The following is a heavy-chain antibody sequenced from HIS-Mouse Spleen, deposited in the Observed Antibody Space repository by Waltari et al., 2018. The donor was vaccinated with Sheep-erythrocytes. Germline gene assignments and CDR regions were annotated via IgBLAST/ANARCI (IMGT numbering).Heavy chain of an antibody. CDR2: ISSSSSYI. D-gene: IGHD1-26*01. Sequence: EVQLVESGGGLVKPGGSLRLSCAASGFTFSSYSMNWFRQAPGKGLEWVSSISSSSSYIYYADSVKGRFTISRDNAKNSLYLQMNSLRAEDTAVYYCARVASGATFDYWGQGTLVTVSS. J-gene: IGHJ4*02. CDR3: ARVASGATFDY. V-gene: IGHV3-21*01. CDR1: GFTFSSYS.